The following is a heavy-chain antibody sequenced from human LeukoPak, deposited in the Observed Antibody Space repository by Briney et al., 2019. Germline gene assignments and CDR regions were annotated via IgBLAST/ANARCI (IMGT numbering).Heavy chain of an antibody. Sequence: SETLSLTCTVSGGSISSYYWSWVRQPPGKGPEWIGYIYTSGSTNYNPSLKRRVTISVNTSRNQFSLKLSSVTAADTAVYYCASCRIAVAGTYYYYYYMDVWGKGTTVTVSS. V-gene: IGHV4-4*09. J-gene: IGHJ6*03. D-gene: IGHD6-19*01. CDR3: ASCRIAVAGTYYYYYYMDV. CDR1: GGSISSYY. CDR2: IYTSGST.